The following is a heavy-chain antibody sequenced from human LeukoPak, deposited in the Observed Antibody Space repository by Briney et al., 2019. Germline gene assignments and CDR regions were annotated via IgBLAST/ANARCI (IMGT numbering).Heavy chain of an antibody. Sequence: KTGGSLRLSCAASGFTFSSNAMRWVRQAPGKGLEWVSGISVSGGSTYYADSVKGRFSISRDNSKNTLYLQMDSLRAEDTAVYYCAKARVAVVFTGYAFDIWGQGTMVTVSS. CDR2: ISVSGGST. CDR1: GFTFSSNA. V-gene: IGHV3-23*01. D-gene: IGHD3-9*01. CDR3: AKARVAVVFTGYAFDI. J-gene: IGHJ3*02.